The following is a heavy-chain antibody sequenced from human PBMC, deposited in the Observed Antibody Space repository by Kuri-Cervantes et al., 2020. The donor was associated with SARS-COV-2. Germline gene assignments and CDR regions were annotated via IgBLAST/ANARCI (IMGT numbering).Heavy chain of an antibody. CDR2: IYYNGST. D-gene: IGHD4-17*01. Sequence: LRLSCTISGSSGSSDSYYWSWIRQPPGKGMEWIGYIYYNGSTNYNTSLKSRVTISVDTSKNQFSLKLSSVTAAATDMAYRARHDYGDPLTYYYGMDVWGQGIMVTVSS. V-gene: IGHV4-61*01. J-gene: IGHJ6*02. CDR3: ARHDYGDPLTYYYGMDV. CDR1: GSSGSSDSYY.